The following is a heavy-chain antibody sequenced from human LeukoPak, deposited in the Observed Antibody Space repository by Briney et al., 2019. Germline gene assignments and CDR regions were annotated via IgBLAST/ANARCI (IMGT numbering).Heavy chain of an antibody. V-gene: IGHV3-11*01. J-gene: IGHJ6*03. Sequence: PGGSLRLSCAASGFTFSDYYMSWIRQAPGKGLEWVSYISSSGSTIYYADSVKGRFTISRDNAKNSLYLQMNSLRAEDTAVYYCARDQGGYDVPRYYYYYMDVWGKGTTVTVSS. D-gene: IGHD5-12*01. CDR2: ISSSGSTI. CDR1: GFTFSDYY. CDR3: ARDQGGYDVPRYYYYYMDV.